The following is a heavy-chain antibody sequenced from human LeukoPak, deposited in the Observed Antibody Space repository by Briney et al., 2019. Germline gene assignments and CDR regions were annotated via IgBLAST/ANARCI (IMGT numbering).Heavy chain of an antibody. CDR2: ISSGGSII. D-gene: IGHD3-16*01. J-gene: IGHJ6*03. CDR1: GFTFSSYE. CDR3: ARSPRYSYYYYMDV. Sequence: GGSLRLSCAASGFTFSSYEMTWVRQAPGKGLEWISYISSGGSIIDYADSVKGRFTISRDNAKNSLYLQMNSLRAEDTAVYYCARSPRYSYYYYMDVWGKGTTVTVSS. V-gene: IGHV3-48*03.